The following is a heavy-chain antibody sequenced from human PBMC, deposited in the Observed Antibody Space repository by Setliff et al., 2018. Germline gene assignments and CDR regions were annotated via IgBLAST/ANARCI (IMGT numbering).Heavy chain of an antibody. CDR1: GYTFTRNG. Sequence: GASVKVSCKAYGYTFTRNGISWVRQAPGQGLQWMGWISAYNGKTNYAQKLQGRVTMTTDTPTRTAYRELRSLRSDDTALYSCARGSYGDLRRGHDVFDIWGQGTMFTVSS. CDR2: ISAYNGKT. D-gene: IGHD4-17*01. CDR3: ARGSYGDLRRGHDVFDI. J-gene: IGHJ3*02. V-gene: IGHV1-18*01.